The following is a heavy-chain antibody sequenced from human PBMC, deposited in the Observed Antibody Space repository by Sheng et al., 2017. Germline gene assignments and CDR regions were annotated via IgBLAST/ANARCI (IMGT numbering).Heavy chain of an antibody. CDR2: ISSSGSTM. Sequence: EVQLVESGGGLAQPGGSLRLSCAASGFTFSSYEMNWVRQAPGKGLEWVSYISSSGSTMFYADSVKGRFTISRDNAKNSLYLQMNRLRVEDTAVYYCATWYYYDSSDYYYSKWGQGTLVTVSS. V-gene: IGHV3-48*03. CDR3: ATWYYYDSSDYYYSK. D-gene: IGHD3-22*01. J-gene: IGHJ4*02. CDR1: GFTFSSYE.